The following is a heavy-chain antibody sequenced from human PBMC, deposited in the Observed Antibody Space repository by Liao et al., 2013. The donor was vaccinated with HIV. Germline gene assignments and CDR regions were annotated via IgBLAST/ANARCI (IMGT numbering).Heavy chain of an antibody. CDR2: IYTSGST. CDR1: DNSISSGSYY. V-gene: IGHV4-61*02. J-gene: IGHJ4*02. D-gene: IGHD6-13*01. CDR3: ARGRAAAQD. Sequence: QVQLQESGPGLVKPSQTLSLTCTVSDNSISSGSYYWSWIRQPAGKGLEWIGRIYTSGSTNYNPSLKSRVTMSVDTSKNQFSLKLSSVTAADTAVYYCARGRAAAQDWGRGNPRSPSPQ.